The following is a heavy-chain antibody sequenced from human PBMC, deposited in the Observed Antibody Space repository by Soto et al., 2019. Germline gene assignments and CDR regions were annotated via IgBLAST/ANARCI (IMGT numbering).Heavy chain of an antibody. CDR2: ISSSSSYI. V-gene: IGHV3-21*01. Sequence: GGSMRLSCAASGFTFSSYSMNWVRQAPGKGLEWVSSISSSSSYIYYADSVKGRFTISRDNAKNSLYLQMNSLRAEDTAVYYCAREKGWALGYCSSTSCPLDYWGQGTLVTVSS. D-gene: IGHD2-2*01. CDR3: AREKGWALGYCSSTSCPLDY. CDR1: GFTFSSYS. J-gene: IGHJ4*02.